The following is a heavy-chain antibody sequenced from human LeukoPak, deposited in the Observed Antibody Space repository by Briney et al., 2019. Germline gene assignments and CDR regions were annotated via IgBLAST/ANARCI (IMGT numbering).Heavy chain of an antibody. CDR1: GGTFSSYA. V-gene: IGHV1-69*13. CDR2: IITIFGTT. CDR3: ARGVVMSGIAVAGDKFDY. J-gene: IGHJ4*02. Sequence: SVKVSCKVSGGTFSSYAISWVRQAPGQGLEWMGGIITIFGTTKYAQKFQGRVTITADESTSTVYMELSSLRSEDTAVYYCARGVVMSGIAVAGDKFDYWGQGTLVTVSS. D-gene: IGHD6-19*01.